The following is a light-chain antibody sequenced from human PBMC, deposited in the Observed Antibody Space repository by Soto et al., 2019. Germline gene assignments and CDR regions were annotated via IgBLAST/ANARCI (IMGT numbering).Light chain of an antibody. J-gene: IGKJ3*01. Sequence: THSSAGETVGPGERTTLSYRASVGEGSGHLARYQHKPGQAPRTLSSGASNRATGIPDRVSSRGAATDSTLTISRLEPEDFSVYYCQTYPHAPFSFG. CDR2: GAS. CDR1: VGEGSGH. V-gene: IGKV3-20*01. CDR3: QTYPHAPFS.